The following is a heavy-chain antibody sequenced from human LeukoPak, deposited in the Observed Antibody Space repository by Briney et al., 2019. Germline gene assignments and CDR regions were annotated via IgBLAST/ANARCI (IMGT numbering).Heavy chain of an antibody. V-gene: IGHV5-51*01. CDR3: ARSDQLRWFGEPRRPFYYGMDV. D-gene: IGHD3-10*01. J-gene: IGHJ6*02. Sequence: GESLKISCQTAGYSFTDYWIGWVRQMPGKGLEGMGIIYPGDSDTRYSPSFQGQVTISADKSIRTAYLQWSLKASDTAIYYCARSDQLRWFGEPRRPFYYGMDVWGQGTTVTVS. CDR2: IYPGDSDT. CDR1: GYSFTDYW.